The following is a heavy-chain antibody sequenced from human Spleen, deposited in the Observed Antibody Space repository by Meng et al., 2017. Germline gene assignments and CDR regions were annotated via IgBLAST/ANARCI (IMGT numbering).Heavy chain of an antibody. CDR1: GFTVSHNY. CDR2: IYSGGNT. V-gene: IGHV3-66*01. CDR3: ARDFSGSDLFDY. Sequence: GESLKISCAASGFTVSHNYMSWVRQAPGKGLEWVSVIYSGGNTYYADSVKGRFTISRDNAKNSLYLQMNSLRAEDTAVYFCARDFSGSDLFDYWGQGTLVTVSS. J-gene: IGHJ4*02. D-gene: IGHD1-26*01.